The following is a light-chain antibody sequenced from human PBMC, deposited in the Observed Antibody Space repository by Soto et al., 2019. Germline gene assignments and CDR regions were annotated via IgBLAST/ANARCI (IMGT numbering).Light chain of an antibody. CDR3: QQRGNWPIT. Sequence: DIILTQSPATLSLSPGERATLSCRASQNVYTYLAWYQQKPGQAPRLLIYDASNRATGIPARFSGSGSGTDFTLTISILAPEDFAVYYCQQRGNWPITFGQGTRLEI. CDR2: DAS. CDR1: QNVYTY. J-gene: IGKJ5*01. V-gene: IGKV3-11*01.